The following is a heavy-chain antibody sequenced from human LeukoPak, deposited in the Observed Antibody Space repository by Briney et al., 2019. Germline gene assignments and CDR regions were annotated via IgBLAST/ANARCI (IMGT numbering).Heavy chain of an antibody. Sequence: PGGSLRLSCAASGFTFSSYGVSWVRQAPGKGLEWVSAISGSGGSTYYADSVKGRFTISRDNSKNTLYLQMNSLRAEDTAVYYCAKPGVLLWFGELLSWGQGTLVTVSS. D-gene: IGHD3-10*01. CDR2: ISGSGGST. J-gene: IGHJ5*02. V-gene: IGHV3-23*01. CDR1: GFTFSSYG. CDR3: AKPGVLLWFGELLS.